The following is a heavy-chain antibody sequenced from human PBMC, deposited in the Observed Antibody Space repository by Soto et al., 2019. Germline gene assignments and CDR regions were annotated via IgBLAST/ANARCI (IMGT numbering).Heavy chain of an antibody. D-gene: IGHD5-18*01. J-gene: IGHJ5*02. CDR2: ISASGYSA. CDR3: AKGEQLWEPFDP. CDR1: GLAFSNYA. Sequence: GGSLRLSCAASGLAFSNYAISRVRQAPGKGLEWVSTISASGYSAYYGGAVKGRFTTSRDNSKSTLYLQMNRLRADDTAVYYCAKGEQLWEPFDPWGQGTLVTVSS. V-gene: IGHV3-23*01.